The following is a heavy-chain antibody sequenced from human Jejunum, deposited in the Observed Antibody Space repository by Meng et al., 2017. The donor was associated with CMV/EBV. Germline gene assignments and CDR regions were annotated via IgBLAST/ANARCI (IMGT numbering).Heavy chain of an antibody. Sequence: YSMNWVRQAPGKGLEWVSYISSSSSAIYYADSVKGRFTISRDNAKNSLYLQMNSLRAEDTAVYYCARLLEAYCSSTSCSGYYGMDVWGQGTTVTV. CDR2: ISSSSSAI. V-gene: IGHV3-48*04. D-gene: IGHD2-2*01. J-gene: IGHJ6*02. CDR1: YS. CDR3: ARLLEAYCSSTSCSGYYGMDV.